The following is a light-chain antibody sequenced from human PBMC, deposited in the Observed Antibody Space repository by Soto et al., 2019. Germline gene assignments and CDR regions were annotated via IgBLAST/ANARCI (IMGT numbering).Light chain of an antibody. CDR2: GAS. CDR3: QQYGSSSRT. J-gene: IGKJ1*01. Sequence: EIVLTQSPGTLSLSPGERATLSCRASQSVSSSYLAWYQQKPGQAPRLLIYGASSRATGIPDRFNGSGSGTDFTLTISRLEPEDFAVYYGQQYGSSSRTFGQGTKVEIK. CDR1: QSVSSSY. V-gene: IGKV3-20*01.